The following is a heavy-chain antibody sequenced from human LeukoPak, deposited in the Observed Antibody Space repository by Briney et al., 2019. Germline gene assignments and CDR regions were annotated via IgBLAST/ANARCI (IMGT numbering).Heavy chain of an antibody. J-gene: IGHJ2*01. V-gene: IGHV3-11*06. CDR1: VFSFNNYA. CDR2: ISSSSSYT. CDR3: ARERSRLLSDGSYWYFDL. Sequence: GGSLRLSCAVVVFSFNNYAMTWVRQAPGKGLEWVSYISSSSSYTNYADSVKGRFTISRDNAKNSLYLQMNSLRAEDTAVYYCARERSRLLSDGSYWYFDLWGRGTLVTVSS. D-gene: IGHD3-22*01.